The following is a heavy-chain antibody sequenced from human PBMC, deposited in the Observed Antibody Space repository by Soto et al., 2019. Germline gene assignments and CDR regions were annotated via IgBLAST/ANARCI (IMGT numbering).Heavy chain of an antibody. CDR3: ARGYGITMVRGEDYGMDV. D-gene: IGHD3-10*01. CDR1: GGTFSSYT. Sequence: QVQLVQSGAEVKKPGSSVKVSCKASGGTFSSYTISWVRQAPGQGLEWMGRIIPILGIANYAQKFQGRVTITADXXTXTXXMELSSLRSEDTAVYYCARGYGITMVRGEDYGMDVWGQGTTVTVSS. V-gene: IGHV1-69*02. J-gene: IGHJ6*02. CDR2: IIPILGIA.